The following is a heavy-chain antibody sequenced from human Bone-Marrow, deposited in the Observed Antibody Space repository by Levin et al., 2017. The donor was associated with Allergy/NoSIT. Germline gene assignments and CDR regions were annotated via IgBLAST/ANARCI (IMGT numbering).Heavy chain of an antibody. D-gene: IGHD3-9*01. CDR2: IYYSGNT. CDR3: ARAGRYDY. CDR1: GDSISSSNYY. J-gene: IGHJ4*02. Sequence: SETLSLTCTVSGDSISSSNYYWGWIRQPPGKGLEWIGSIYYSGNTYYNPSLKSRLSISVDTSKNQFSLKLRSVTAADTAVYYCARAGRYDYWGQGTLVTVSS. V-gene: IGHV4-39*07.